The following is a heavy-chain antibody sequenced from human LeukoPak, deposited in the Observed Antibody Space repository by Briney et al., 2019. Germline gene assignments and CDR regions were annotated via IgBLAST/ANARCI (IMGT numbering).Heavy chain of an antibody. J-gene: IGHJ6*02. CDR3: ARLARCSSTSCYHSYNYYYYGMDV. D-gene: IGHD2-2*01. Sequence: ASVKVSCKASGGTFSSYAISWVRQAPGQGLEWMGRIIPILGIANYAQKFQGRVTITADKSTSTAYMELSSLRSEDTAVYYCARLARCSSTSCYHSYNYYYYGMDVWGQGTTVTVSS. V-gene: IGHV1-69*04. CDR1: GGTFSSYA. CDR2: IIPILGIA.